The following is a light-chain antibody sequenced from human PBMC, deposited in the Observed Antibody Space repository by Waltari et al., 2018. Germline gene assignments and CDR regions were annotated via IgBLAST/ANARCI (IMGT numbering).Light chain of an antibody. CDR2: AAF. CDR3: QQYQEWPYT. CDR1: QSVSNN. J-gene: IGKJ2*01. Sequence: ETVMIQSPATLSVSPGETVTLSCRASQSVSNNLAWYQQTPGQPPRLLIYAAFSRGNAIPGRFGGSGSGTDFTLTISTLQSEDVGVYYCQQYQEWPYTFGQGTKLEI. V-gene: IGKV3-15*01.